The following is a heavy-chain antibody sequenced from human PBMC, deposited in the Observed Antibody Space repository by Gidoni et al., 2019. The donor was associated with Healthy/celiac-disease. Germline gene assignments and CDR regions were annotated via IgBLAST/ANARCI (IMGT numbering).Heavy chain of an antibody. CDR1: GYSCTSYW. CDR2: IYPGDSDT. Sequence: EVQLVQSGAEVKTPGESLKISCKGSGYSCTSYWIGWVRQMPGKGLEWMGIIYPGDSDTRYSPSFQGQVTISADKSISTAYLQWSSLKASDTAMYYCARLPAAIHSYYYYGMDVWGQGTTVTVSS. J-gene: IGHJ6*02. D-gene: IGHD2-2*01. V-gene: IGHV5-51*03. CDR3: ARLPAAIHSYYYYGMDV.